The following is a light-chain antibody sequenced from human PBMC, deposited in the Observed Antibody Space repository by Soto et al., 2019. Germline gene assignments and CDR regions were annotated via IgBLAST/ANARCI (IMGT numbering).Light chain of an antibody. J-gene: IGLJ2*01. CDR1: SSDIGLYNY. V-gene: IGLV2-8*01. Sequence: QSALTQPPSASGSPGQSVTISCTGTSSDIGLYNYVSWYQQHPGKVPKLMIYEVNKRPSGVPDRFSGSKSGNTASLTVSGLQADDEADYYCTSYAGSDHVVVFGGGTKLTVL. CDR3: TSYAGSDHVVV. CDR2: EVN.